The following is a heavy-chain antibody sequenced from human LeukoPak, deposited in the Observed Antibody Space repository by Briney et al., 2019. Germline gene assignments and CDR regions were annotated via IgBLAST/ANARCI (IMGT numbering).Heavy chain of an antibody. Sequence: SETLSLTCTVSGYSISSGYYWGWIRQSPGKGLEWIGSIYNSGSTYYNPSLKSRITISVDTSKNQFSLKLSSVTAADTAVYYCARGFLSRYFDWYSDAFDIWGQGTMVTVSS. V-gene: IGHV4-38-2*02. CDR3: ARGFLSRYFDWYSDAFDI. D-gene: IGHD3-9*01. J-gene: IGHJ3*02. CDR2: IYNSGST. CDR1: GYSISSGYY.